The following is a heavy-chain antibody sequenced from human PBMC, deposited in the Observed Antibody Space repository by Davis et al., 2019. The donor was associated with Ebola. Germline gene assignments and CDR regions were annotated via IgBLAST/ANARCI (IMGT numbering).Heavy chain of an antibody. CDR1: GYTFTSYA. V-gene: IGHV1-3*01. D-gene: IGHD3-10*01. CDR2: INAGNGNT. J-gene: IGHJ6*04. Sequence: AASVKVSCKASGYTFTSYAMHWVRQAPGQRLEWMGWINAGNGNTKYSQKFQGRVTITRDTSASTAYMELSSLRSEDTAVYYCARGVLLWFGDPPHNYGMDVWGKGTTVTVSS. CDR3: ARGVLLWFGDPPHNYGMDV.